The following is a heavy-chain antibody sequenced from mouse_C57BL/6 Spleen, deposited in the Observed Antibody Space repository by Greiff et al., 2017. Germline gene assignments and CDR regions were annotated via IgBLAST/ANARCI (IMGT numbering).Heavy chain of an antibody. CDR2: ISYSGST. CDR3: ARHSNNGGIAY. V-gene: IGHV3-1*01. J-gene: IGHJ3*01. D-gene: IGHD2-5*01. CDR1: GYSITSGYD. Sequence: VQLQQSGPGMVKPSQSLSLTCTVTGYSITSGYDWHWIRHFPGNKLEWMGYISYSGSTNYNPSLKSRISITQDTSKNHFFLKLNSVTTEDTATYYCARHSNNGGIAYWGQGTLVTVSA.